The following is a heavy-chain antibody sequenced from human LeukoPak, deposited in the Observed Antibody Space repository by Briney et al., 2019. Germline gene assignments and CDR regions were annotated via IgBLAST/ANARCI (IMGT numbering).Heavy chain of an antibody. D-gene: IGHD3-10*01. Sequence: SETLSLTCAVYGGSFSVYYWSWIRQPPGKGLEWIGEINHSGSTNYNPSLKSRVTISVDTSKNQFSLKPSSVTAADTAVYYCARGWRYYGSGSYCWFDPWGQGTLVTVSS. CDR3: ARGWRYYGSGSYCWFDP. CDR1: GGSFSVYY. V-gene: IGHV4-34*01. CDR2: INHSGST. J-gene: IGHJ5*02.